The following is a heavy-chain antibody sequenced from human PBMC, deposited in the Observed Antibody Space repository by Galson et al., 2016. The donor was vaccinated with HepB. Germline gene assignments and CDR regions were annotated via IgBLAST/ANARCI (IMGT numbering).Heavy chain of an antibody. CDR3: TTDRGNDWKFGLAVD. Sequence: SLRLSCAASGFTFSNAWMTWVRQAPGKGLEWVGRIKSTTDGGTTDYAAPVEGRFTISRDDSRKTLYLRVNSLKTEDTAIYYCTTDRGNDWKFGLAVDWGQGTQVTVSS. D-gene: IGHD1-1*01. V-gene: IGHV3-15*01. CDR1: GFTFSNAW. CDR2: IKSTTDGGTT. J-gene: IGHJ4*02.